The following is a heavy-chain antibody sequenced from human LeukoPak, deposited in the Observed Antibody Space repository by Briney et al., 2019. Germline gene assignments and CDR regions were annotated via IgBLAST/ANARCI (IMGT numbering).Heavy chain of an antibody. CDR3: AREEDCSGGSCYFQDYGMDV. D-gene: IGHD2-15*01. Sequence: GGSLRLSCAASGFIFSSYSMNWVRQAPGKGLEWVSSISSSSSYIYYADSVKGRFTISRDNAKNSLYLQMNSLRAEDTAVYYCAREEDCSGGSCYFQDYGMDVWGQGTTVTVSS. V-gene: IGHV3-21*01. J-gene: IGHJ6*02. CDR2: ISSSSSYI. CDR1: GFIFSSYS.